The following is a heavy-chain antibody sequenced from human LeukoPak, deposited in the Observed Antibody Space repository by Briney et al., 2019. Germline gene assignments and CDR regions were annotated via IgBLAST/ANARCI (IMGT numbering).Heavy chain of an antibody. CDR3: ARDALDDYVWGSYRYSDY. CDR1: GYTFTSYG. Sequence: ASVQVSCKASGYTFTSYGISWVRQAPGQGLEWMGWISAYNGNTNYAQKLQGRVTMTTDTSTSTAYMELRSLRSDDTAVYYCARDALDDYVWGSYRYSDYWGQGTLVTVSS. J-gene: IGHJ4*02. D-gene: IGHD3-16*02. V-gene: IGHV1-18*01. CDR2: ISAYNGNT.